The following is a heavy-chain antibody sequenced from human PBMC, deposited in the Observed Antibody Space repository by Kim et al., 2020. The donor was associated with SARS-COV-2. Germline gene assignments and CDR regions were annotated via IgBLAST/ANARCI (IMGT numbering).Heavy chain of an antibody. CDR1: GFTFSDYG. CDR2: IWHDGTNR. J-gene: IGHJ4*03. D-gene: IGHD2-2*01. Sequence: GGSLRLSCAASGFTFSDYGIHWARQAPGKGLEWVAIIWHDGTNRYYAETVKGRFTISRDQSKKTVYLEMNSLRAEDTAMYYCARDKWSSPSQSGYFD. CDR3: ARDKWSSPSQSGYFD. V-gene: IGHV3-33*01.